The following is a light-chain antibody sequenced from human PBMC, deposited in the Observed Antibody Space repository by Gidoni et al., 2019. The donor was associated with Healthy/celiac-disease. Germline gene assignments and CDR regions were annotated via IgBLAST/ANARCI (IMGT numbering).Light chain of an antibody. CDR2: CNC. Sequence: QSVRTQPPAVYGDPGQRVTISCTGSSSNIGAGDDVHLYQQLPVTAPKLLIYCNCNRPSGVPDRFSGSTSGPSASLAITGLPAEDAADSYCQSYDSSLSGRVFGGGTKLPVL. J-gene: IGLJ3*02. V-gene: IGLV1-40*01. CDR1: SSNIGAGDD. CDR3: QSYDSSLSGRV.